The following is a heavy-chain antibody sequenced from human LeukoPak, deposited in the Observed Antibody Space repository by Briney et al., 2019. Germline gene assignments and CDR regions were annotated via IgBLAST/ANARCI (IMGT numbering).Heavy chain of an antibody. Sequence: GGSLRLSCAASGFTFGRYWMGWVRQAPGKGLECVANINQDGSEKYYVDSVKGRFTISRDNAKNSLYLQTNSLRAEDTAVYYCARDCTNGICYTWAYWGPGTLVTVSS. CDR3: ARDCTNGICYTWAY. J-gene: IGHJ4*02. CDR2: INQDGSEK. D-gene: IGHD2-8*01. CDR1: GFTFGRYW. V-gene: IGHV3-7*01.